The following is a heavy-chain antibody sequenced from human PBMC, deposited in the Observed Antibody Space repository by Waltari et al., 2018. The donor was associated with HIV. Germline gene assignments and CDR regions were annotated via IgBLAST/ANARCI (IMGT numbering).Heavy chain of an antibody. CDR2: INAGDGSA. J-gene: IGHJ4*02. Sequence: QVQLVQPGIEMRKPGASVRLSCRTFGFILADHYFHWVRQGPRQTFEWMGTINAGDGSANSAQKFQDRVTLTRDLFTGTIYMDFMSLKSEDTAVYFCARAGLRGLIQDFDIWGQGTQVIVSS. V-gene: IGHV1-46*01. CDR3: ARAGLRGLIQDFDI. CDR1: GFILADHY.